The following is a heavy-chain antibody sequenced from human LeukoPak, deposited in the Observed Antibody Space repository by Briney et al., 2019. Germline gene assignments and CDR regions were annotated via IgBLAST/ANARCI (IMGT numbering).Heavy chain of an antibody. CDR2: ISGSGGTA. D-gene: IGHD3-22*01. J-gene: IGHJ4*02. Sequence: GGSLRLSCAASGFTFSIYAMSWVRQAPGKGLEWVSAISGSGGTAYYADSVKGRFTISRDNAKNSLYLQMNSLRAEDTAVYYCARVARETNYYDSSGYVDYWGQGTLVTVSS. V-gene: IGHV3-23*01. CDR3: ARVARETNYYDSSGYVDY. CDR1: GFTFSIYA.